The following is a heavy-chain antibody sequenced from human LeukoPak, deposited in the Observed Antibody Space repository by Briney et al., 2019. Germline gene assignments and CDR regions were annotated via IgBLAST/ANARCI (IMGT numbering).Heavy chain of an antibody. V-gene: IGHV4-34*01. CDR3: ARGEIFYYGSGSYYAPFDP. CDR1: GGSFSGYY. J-gene: IGHJ5*02. D-gene: IGHD3-10*01. Sequence: SETLSLTCAVYGGSFSGYYWSRIRQPPGKGLEWIAEINHSGSTNYNPSLKSRVTISIDTSKNQFSLKLSSVTAADTAVYYCARGEIFYYGSGSYYAPFDPWGQGTLVTVSS. CDR2: INHSGST.